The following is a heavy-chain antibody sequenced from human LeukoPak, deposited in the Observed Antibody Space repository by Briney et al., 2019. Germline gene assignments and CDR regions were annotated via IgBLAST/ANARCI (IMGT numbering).Heavy chain of an antibody. CDR1: GYMFTSYY. CDR2: INPSGGST. CDR3: ARDLGPTVTGYYFDY. V-gene: IGHV1-46*01. Sequence: GASVKVSCKASGYMFTSYYMHWVRQAPGQGLEWMGIINPSGGSTSYAQKFQGRVTITRDTSTSTVYMELSSLTSEDTAVYYCARDLGPTVTGYYFDYWGQGTLVTVSS. J-gene: IGHJ4*02. D-gene: IGHD4-11*01.